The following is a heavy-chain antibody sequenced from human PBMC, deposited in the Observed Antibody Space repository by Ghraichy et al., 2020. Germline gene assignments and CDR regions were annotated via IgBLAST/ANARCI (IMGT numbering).Heavy chain of an antibody. J-gene: IGHJ4*02. D-gene: IGHD1-26*01. CDR2: IHYSGST. CDR1: GDSINYFSYF. Sequence: SETLSLTCTVSGDSINYFSYFWVWIRQPPGKGLEWNGYIHYSGSTYYNPSLKSRATISVSTSHYQFSLDLVSPVATDTSVYYCARRGAHFFDFWGQGILVTVSS. V-gene: IGHV4-39*01. CDR3: ARRGAHFFDF.